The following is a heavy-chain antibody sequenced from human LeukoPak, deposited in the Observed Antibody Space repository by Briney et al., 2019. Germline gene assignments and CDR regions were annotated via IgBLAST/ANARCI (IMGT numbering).Heavy chain of an antibody. J-gene: IGHJ5*02. D-gene: IGHD6-13*01. CDR1: GYSISSGYY. CDR2: INHSGST. CDR3: ARGFGDSWYRANWFDP. Sequence: SETLSLTCTVSGYSISSGYYWGWIRQPPGKGLEGIGEINHSGSTNYNPSLKSRVTISVDTSKNQFSLKLSSVTAADTAVYYCARGFGDSWYRANWFDPWGQGTLVTVSS. V-gene: IGHV4-38-2*02.